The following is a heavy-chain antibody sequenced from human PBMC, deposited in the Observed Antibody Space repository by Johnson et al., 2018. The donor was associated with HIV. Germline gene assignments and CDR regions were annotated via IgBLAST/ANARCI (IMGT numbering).Heavy chain of an antibody. J-gene: IGHJ3*02. CDR2: IWYDGSNK. V-gene: IGHV3-33*08. CDR1: GFTFSDYY. D-gene: IGHD4-23*01. CDR3: ARESRTTVVIRGGAFDI. Sequence: QVQLVESGGGLVKPGGSLRLSCAASGFTFSDYYMSWIRQAPGKGLEWVAVIWYDGSNKYYVDSVKGRFTISRDNSKNTLYLQMNSLRAEDTAVYYCARESRTTVVIRGGAFDIWGQGTMVTVSS.